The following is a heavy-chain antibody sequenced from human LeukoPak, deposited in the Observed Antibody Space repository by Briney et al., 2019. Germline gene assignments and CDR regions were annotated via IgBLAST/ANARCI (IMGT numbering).Heavy chain of an antibody. Sequence: SVKVSCKVSGYTLTELSMHWVRQAPGQGLEWMGGIIPIFGTANYAQKFQGRVTITADESTSTAYMELSSLRSEDTAVYYCARDETSDFWSGYYAPNFDYWGQGTLVTVSS. CDR3: ARDETSDFWSGYYAPNFDY. D-gene: IGHD3-3*01. J-gene: IGHJ4*02. V-gene: IGHV1-69*13. CDR1: GYTLTELS. CDR2: IIPIFGTA.